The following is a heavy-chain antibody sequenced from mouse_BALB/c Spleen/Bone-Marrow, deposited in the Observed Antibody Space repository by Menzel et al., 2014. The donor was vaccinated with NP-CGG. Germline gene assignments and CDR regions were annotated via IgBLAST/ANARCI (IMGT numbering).Heavy chain of an antibody. CDR3: ARGGDNCAWFPY. CDR1: GYTFTTYW. CDR2: IDPSDSYT. D-gene: IGHD1-3*01. Sequence: QVQLQQSGAEFVKPGASVKLSCKASGYTFTTYWMHWVKQRPGQGLEWIGQIDPSDSYTNYSQKFKGKATLTVDKSSSTAYMQLSSLSSEDSAVYYCARGGDNCAWFPYWGQGTLVTVSA. J-gene: IGHJ3*01. V-gene: IGHV1-69*02.